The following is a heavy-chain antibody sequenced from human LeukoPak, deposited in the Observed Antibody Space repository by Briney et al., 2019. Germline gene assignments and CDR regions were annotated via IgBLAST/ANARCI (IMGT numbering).Heavy chain of an antibody. CDR1: GYTFTDCY. J-gene: IGHJ6*02. D-gene: IGHD5-12*01. Sequence: ASVKVSCKTSGYTFTDCYMHWVRQAPGQGLEWMGWINPNSGGTNYAQKFQGRVTMTRDTSISTAYMELSRLRSDDTAVYYCAREERVPSGYDYYYGMDVWGQGTTVTVSS. CDR2: INPNSGGT. CDR3: AREERVPSGYDYYYGMDV. V-gene: IGHV1-2*02.